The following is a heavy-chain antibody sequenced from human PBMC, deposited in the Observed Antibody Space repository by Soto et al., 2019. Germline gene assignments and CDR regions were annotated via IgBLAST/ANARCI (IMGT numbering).Heavy chain of an antibody. CDR1: GFTFTSSA. J-gene: IGHJ6*02. V-gene: IGHV1-58*01. Sequence: ASVKVSCKASGFTFTSSAVQWVRQARGQRHEWIGWIVVGSGNTNYAQKFQGRVTITRDMSTSTAYMELSSLRSEDTAVYYCAAGVLFYYDSSGYYYSLFSGYGMDVWGQGTTVTVSS. CDR2: IVVGSGNT. CDR3: AAGVLFYYDSSGYYYSLFSGYGMDV. D-gene: IGHD3-22*01.